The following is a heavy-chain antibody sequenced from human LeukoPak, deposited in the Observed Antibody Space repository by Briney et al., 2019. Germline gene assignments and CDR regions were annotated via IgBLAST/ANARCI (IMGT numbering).Heavy chain of an antibody. CDR2: IIPILGIA. J-gene: IGHJ4*02. CDR3: AKDYYYDSSGPLDGSFDY. D-gene: IGHD3-22*01. Sequence: SVKVSCKASGGTFSSYAISWVRQAPGQGLEWMGRIIPILGIANYAQKFQGRVTITADKSTSTAYMELSSLRSEDTAVYYCAKDYYYDSSGPLDGSFDYWGQGTLVTVSS. CDR1: GGTFSSYA. V-gene: IGHV1-69*04.